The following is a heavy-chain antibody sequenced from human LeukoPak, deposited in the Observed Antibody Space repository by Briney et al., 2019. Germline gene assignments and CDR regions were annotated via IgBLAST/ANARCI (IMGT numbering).Heavy chain of an antibody. CDR1: GYTFTSYG. CDR3: ARMDLGRNYFDY. Sequence: ASVTVSCKASGYTFTSYGISWVRQAPGQGLEWMGWINPNSGGTNYAQKFQGRVTMTRDTSISTAYMELSRLRSDDTAVYYCARMDLGRNYFDYWGQGTLVTVSS. J-gene: IGHJ4*02. D-gene: IGHD3/OR15-3a*01. CDR2: INPNSGGT. V-gene: IGHV1-2*02.